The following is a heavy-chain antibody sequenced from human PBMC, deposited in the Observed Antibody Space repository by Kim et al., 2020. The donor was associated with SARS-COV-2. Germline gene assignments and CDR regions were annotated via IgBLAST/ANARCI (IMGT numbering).Heavy chain of an antibody. CDR3: ARDGNPTVAGMVGWFDP. CDR2: ISYDGSNK. D-gene: IGHD6-19*01. V-gene: IGHV3-30-3*01. CDR1: GFTFSSYA. J-gene: IGHJ5*02. Sequence: GGSLRLSCAASGFTFSSYAMHWVRQAPGKGLEWVAVISYDGSNKYYADSVKGRFTISRDNSKNTLYLQMNSLRAEDTAVYYCARDGNPTVAGMVGWFDPWGQGTLVTVSS.